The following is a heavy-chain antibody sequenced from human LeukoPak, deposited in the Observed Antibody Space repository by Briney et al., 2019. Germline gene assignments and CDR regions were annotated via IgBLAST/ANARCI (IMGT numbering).Heavy chain of an antibody. D-gene: IGHD2-15*01. CDR1: GFTFDDYG. CDR3: ARGQSCSGGSCYSGWFDP. CDR2: INWNGGST. V-gene: IGHV3-20*04. Sequence: AGSLRLSCAASGFTFDDYGMSWVRQAPGKGLEWVSGINWNGGSTCYADSVKGRFTISRDNAKNSLYLQMNSLRAEDTALYYCARGQSCSGGSCYSGWFDPWGQGTLITVSS. J-gene: IGHJ5*02.